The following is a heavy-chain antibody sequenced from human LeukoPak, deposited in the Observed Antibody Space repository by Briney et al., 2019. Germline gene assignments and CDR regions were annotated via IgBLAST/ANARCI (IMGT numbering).Heavy chain of an antibody. J-gene: IGHJ6*02. CDR3: ARDRESRGYNYGRYYYGMDV. V-gene: IGHV3-33*08. CDR1: GFTFSSYG. Sequence: GGSLRLSCAASGFTFSSYGMHWVRQAPGKGLGWVAVIWYDGSNKYYADSVKGRFTISRDNSKNTLYLQMNSLRAEDTAVYYCARDRESRGYNYGRYYYGMDVWGQGTTVTVSS. CDR2: IWYDGSNK. D-gene: IGHD5-18*01.